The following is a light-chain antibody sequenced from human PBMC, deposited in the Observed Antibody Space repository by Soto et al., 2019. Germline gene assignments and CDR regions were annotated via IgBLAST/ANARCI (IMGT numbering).Light chain of an antibody. V-gene: IGKV3D-20*02. CDR2: DTS. J-gene: IGKJ4*01. CDR1: HSVSSSY. Sequence: IVLRRPPVTLSLSPEERATLSCRASHSVSSSYLAWYQQKPGQAPRLLIYDTSNRATGIPARFSGSGSGTDFTLTISILQHADFAVSSRSQHTCGPACGGGT. CDR3: SQHTCGPA.